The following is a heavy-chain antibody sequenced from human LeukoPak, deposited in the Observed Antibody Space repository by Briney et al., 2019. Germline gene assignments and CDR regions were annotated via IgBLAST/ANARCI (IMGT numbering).Heavy chain of an antibody. CDR3: ARYCSSTSCYAGGDAFDI. Sequence: SETLSLTCAGSGGHISSGGYSWSWFRPPPWKGLGWIGYIYHSESTYYNPSLNSRVTISVDRSKNQFSLKLSSVTAADTAVYYCARYCSSTSCYAGGDAFDIWGQGTMVTVSS. D-gene: IGHD2-2*01. J-gene: IGHJ3*02. V-gene: IGHV4-30-2*01. CDR2: IYHSEST. CDR1: GGHISSGGYS.